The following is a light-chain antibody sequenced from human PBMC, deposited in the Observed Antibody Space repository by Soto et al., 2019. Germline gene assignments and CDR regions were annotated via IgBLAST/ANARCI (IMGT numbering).Light chain of an antibody. CDR1: QSISSW. V-gene: IGKV1-5*03. CDR3: QQYDSYPWT. J-gene: IGKJ1*01. CDR2: KAS. Sequence: DIQMTQSPSTLSASVGDRVTITCRASQSISSWLAWYQQKPGKAPKLLIYKASSLESGVPSRFSGSVSGTEFTLTISSLQPDDFATYYRQQYDSYPWTFGQGTKVDIK.